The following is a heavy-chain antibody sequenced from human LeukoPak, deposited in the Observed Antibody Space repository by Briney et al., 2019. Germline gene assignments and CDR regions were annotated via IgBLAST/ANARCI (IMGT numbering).Heavy chain of an antibody. J-gene: IGHJ4*02. D-gene: IGHD6-19*01. CDR3: AREQWLVRVDY. CDR2: INSDGSST. CDR1: GLTFSSYW. Sequence: GGSLRLSCAASGLTFSSYWMHWVRQAPGKGLVWVSRINSDGSSTSYADSVKGRFTISRDNAKNTLYLQMNSLRAEDTAVYYCAREQWLVRVDYWGQGTLVTVSS. V-gene: IGHV3-74*01.